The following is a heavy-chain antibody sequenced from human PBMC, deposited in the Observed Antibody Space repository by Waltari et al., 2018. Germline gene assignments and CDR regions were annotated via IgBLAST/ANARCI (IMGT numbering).Heavy chain of an antibody. CDR1: GDFPSDDH. Sequence: HVQLQESGPGLVKPSETLSLTCTVSGDFPSDDHWTWIRQAPGKGLEWIAYLRNTGGTKCTPSLESRFPVSAATSKQQVYLRPTTAXXXXXXXXXXXXXXXRYYDSLGWGFFDQWGQGILVTVSS. D-gene: IGHD3-22*01. V-gene: IGHV4-59*01. J-gene: IGHJ4*02. CDR2: LRNTGGT. CDR3: XXXXXRYYDSLGWGFFDQ.